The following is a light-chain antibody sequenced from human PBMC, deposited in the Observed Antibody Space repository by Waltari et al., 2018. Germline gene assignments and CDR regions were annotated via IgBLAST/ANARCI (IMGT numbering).Light chain of an antibody. J-gene: IGLJ3*02. CDR2: ANY. CDR1: SSNIGINT. CDR3: ATWDDSLNGRV. V-gene: IGLV1-44*01. Sequence: QSVLTQPPLASGTPGQRVTISCSGNSSNIGINTVTWYQQLPGTAPKLLIYANYHRPSGVPDRVSASKSDTSASLAISGLQSEDEADYFCATWDDSLNGRVFGGGTKLAVL.